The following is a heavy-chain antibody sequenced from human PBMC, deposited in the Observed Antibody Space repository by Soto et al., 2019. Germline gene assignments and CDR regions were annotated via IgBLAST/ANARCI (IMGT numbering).Heavy chain of an antibody. Sequence: QVQLVQSGAEVTKPGASVNVSCKASGYTFTGYYMHWVRQAPGQGLEWMGWINPNSGGTNYAQKFQGRGTRTSDTSISTAYMELSRLRSDDTAVYYCAIAYGGRDSSGCWYYFDCWGQGTLVTVSS. D-gene: IGHD6-19*01. CDR2: INPNSGGT. J-gene: IGHJ4*02. CDR1: GYTFTGYY. CDR3: AIAYGGRDSSGCWYYFDC. V-gene: IGHV1-2*02.